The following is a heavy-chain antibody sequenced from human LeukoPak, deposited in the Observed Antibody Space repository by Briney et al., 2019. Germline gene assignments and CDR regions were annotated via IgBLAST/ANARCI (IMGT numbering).Heavy chain of an antibody. V-gene: IGHV4-59*01. D-gene: IGHD3-10*01. J-gene: IGHJ4*02. CDR1: GGSISSYY. CDR2: IYYSGST. Sequence: SEALSLTCTVSGGSISSYYWSWIRQPPGKGLEWIGYIYYSGSTHYNPSLKSRVTMSADTSKNQFSLKLSSVTAADTAVYYCGRTEYYFDYWGQGTLVTVSS. CDR3: GRTEYYFDY.